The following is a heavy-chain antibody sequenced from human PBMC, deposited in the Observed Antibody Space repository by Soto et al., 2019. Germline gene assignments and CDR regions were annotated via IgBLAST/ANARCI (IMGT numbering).Heavy chain of an antibody. V-gene: IGHV1-18*01. Sequence: ASVKVSCKASGYTFTSYGISWVRQAPGQGLEWMGWISAYNGNTNYAQKLQGRATMTTDTSTSTAYMELRSLRSDDTAVYYCARYGVYSSGWTEYNWFDHWGQGTLVTVSS. CDR1: GYTFTSYG. J-gene: IGHJ5*02. CDR3: ARYGVYSSGWTEYNWFDH. D-gene: IGHD6-19*01. CDR2: ISAYNGNT.